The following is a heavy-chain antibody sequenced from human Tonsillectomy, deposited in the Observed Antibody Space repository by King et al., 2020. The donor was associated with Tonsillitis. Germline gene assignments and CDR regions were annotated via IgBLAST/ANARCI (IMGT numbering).Heavy chain of an antibody. Sequence: VQLQESGPGLVKPSETLSLTCTVSGGSISSYYWSWIRQPPGEGLEWIGYIYYSGSTNYNPSLKSRVTISVDTSKNQFSLKLSSVTAADPAVYYCARDGCSSTSCYRTGYYYYYYGMDVWGQGTTVTVSS. J-gene: IGHJ6*02. CDR1: GGSISSYY. V-gene: IGHV4-59*01. CDR2: IYYSGST. D-gene: IGHD2-2*01. CDR3: ARDGCSSTSCYRTGYYYYYYGMDV.